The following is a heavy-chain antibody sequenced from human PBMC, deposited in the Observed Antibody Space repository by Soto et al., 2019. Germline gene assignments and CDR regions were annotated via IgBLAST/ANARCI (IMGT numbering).Heavy chain of an antibody. CDR2: INPSGGST. CDR1: GYTFTSYY. V-gene: IGHV1-46*01. CDR3: ARTKAFSGSYPGYYYYGMDV. J-gene: IGHJ6*02. Sequence: QVQLVQSGAEVKKPGASVKVSCKASGYTFTSYYMHWVRQAPGQGLEWMGIINPSGGSTSYAQKFQGRVTMTRDTSTSTVYMELSSLRSEDTAVYYCARTKAFSGSYPGYYYYGMDVWGQGTTVTVSS. D-gene: IGHD1-26*01.